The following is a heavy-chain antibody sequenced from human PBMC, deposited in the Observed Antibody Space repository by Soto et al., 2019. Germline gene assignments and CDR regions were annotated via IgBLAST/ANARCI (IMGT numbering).Heavy chain of an antibody. J-gene: IGHJ6*02. CDR2: IYHSGST. V-gene: IGHV4-4*02. Sequence: QVQLQESGPGLVKPSGTLSLTCAVSGGSISSSNWWSWVRQPPGKGLEWIGEIYHSGSTNYNPSLNTSVIISVDKSKNQFSLKLSSVTAADTAVYYCARVSGSYYYGMDVWGQGTTVTVSS. CDR1: GGSISSSNW. D-gene: IGHD1-26*01. CDR3: ARVSGSYYYGMDV.